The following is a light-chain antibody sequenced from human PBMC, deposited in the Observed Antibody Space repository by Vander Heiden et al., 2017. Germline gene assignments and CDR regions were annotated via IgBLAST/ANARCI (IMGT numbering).Light chain of an antibody. Sequence: SYELTKPPSLSATPGQTASITCSGYKLAEEYTYWHQQWPGQPTVLVIYQDIKRASGIPERFSGSNAGNTANLTISGTQAMDEADYYCQTWDSSTDVFGGGTKLTVL. CDR1: KLAEEY. CDR3: QTWDSSTDV. V-gene: IGLV3-1*01. CDR2: QDI. J-gene: IGLJ3*02.